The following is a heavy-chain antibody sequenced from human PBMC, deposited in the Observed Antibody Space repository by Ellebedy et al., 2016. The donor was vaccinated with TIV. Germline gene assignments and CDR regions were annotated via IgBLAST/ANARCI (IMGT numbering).Heavy chain of an antibody. D-gene: IGHD2-2*01. CDR1: GFTVSSNY. CDR3: VKRIHQLAEFDY. J-gene: IGHJ4*02. CDR2: IYSGGST. Sequence: GESLKISXEASGFTVSSNYINWVRQAPGKGLDWVSVIYSGGSTYYPDSVKGRFTISRDNSKNTLYLQMNSLRAEDTAVYYCVKRIHQLAEFDYWGQGTLVTVSS. V-gene: IGHV3-53*01.